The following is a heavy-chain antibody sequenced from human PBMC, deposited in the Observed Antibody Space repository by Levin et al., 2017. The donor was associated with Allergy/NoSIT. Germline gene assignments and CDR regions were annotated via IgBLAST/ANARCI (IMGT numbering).Heavy chain of an antibody. D-gene: IGHD3-22*01. Sequence: GGSLRLSCAASGFTFSSYAMSWVRQAPGKGLEWVSGIHDSGRYTYYADSVKGRFTISRDNSKNTLYLQMNSLGVEDTALYYCAKFPRPAGVYDSSESYDMWGQGTMVTVSS. CDR2: IHDSGRYT. V-gene: IGHV3-23*01. CDR3: AKFPRPAGVYDSSESYDM. J-gene: IGHJ3*02. CDR1: GFTFSSYA.